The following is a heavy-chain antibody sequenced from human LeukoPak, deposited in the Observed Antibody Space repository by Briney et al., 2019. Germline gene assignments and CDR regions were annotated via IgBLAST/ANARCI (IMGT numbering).Heavy chain of an antibody. CDR2: MYSGNGNT. J-gene: IGHJ4*02. CDR1: RYSLLSNY. Sequence: AVKGSCKVSRYSLLSNYIQWVRQARGLGAEWMGWMYSGNGNTRSATKFPARVTTTRETSIQTAYLARSGLMSNPPAGYDWAREGSYCVGGDCYFFDFWGQGTLITVSS. V-gene: IGHV1-2*02. CDR3: AREGSYCVGGDCYFFDF. D-gene: IGHD2-21*02.